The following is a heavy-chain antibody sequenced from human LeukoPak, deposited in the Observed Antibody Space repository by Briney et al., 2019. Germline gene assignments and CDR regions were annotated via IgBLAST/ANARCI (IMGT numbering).Heavy chain of an antibody. J-gene: IGHJ4*02. CDR3: ARRAVAGPGIDY. CDR2: IYHSGST. Sequence: TLSLTCTVSGGSISSGGYYWSWIRQPPGKGLEWIGYIYHSGSTYYNPSPKSRVTISVDRSKNQFSLKLSSVTAADTAVYYCARRAVAGPGIDYWGQGTLVTVSS. CDR1: GGSISSGGYY. D-gene: IGHD6-19*01. V-gene: IGHV4-30-2*01.